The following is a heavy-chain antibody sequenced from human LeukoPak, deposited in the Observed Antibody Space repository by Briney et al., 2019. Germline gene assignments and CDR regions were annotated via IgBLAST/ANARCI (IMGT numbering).Heavy chain of an antibody. CDR1: GGSISSGSYY. D-gene: IGHD5-24*01. Sequence: PSQTLSLTCTVSGGSISSGSYYWRWIRQPAGKGLEWIGRIYTSGSTNYNPSLKSRVTISVDTSKNQFSLKLSSVTAADTAVYYCARAWLQSPFDYWGQGTLVTVSS. CDR2: IYTSGST. V-gene: IGHV4-61*02. CDR3: ARAWLQSPFDY. J-gene: IGHJ4*02.